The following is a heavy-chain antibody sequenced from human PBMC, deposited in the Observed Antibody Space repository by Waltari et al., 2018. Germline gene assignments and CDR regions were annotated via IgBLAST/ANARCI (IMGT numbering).Heavy chain of an antibody. Sequence: QVQLVQSGAEVKKPGASVKVSCKASGYTFTGYYMHWVRQAPGQGLEWMGWINPNSGGTNYAQKFQGWVTVTRDTSISTAYMELSRLRSDDTAVYYCARDRGGTRMGGYYYGMDVWGQGTTVTVSS. CDR3: ARDRGGTRMGGYYYGMDV. D-gene: IGHD1-1*01. J-gene: IGHJ6*02. CDR1: GYTFTGYY. CDR2: INPNSGGT. V-gene: IGHV1-2*04.